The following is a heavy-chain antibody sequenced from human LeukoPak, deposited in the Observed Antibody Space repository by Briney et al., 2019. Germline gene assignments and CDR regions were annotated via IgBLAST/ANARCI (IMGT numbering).Heavy chain of an antibody. J-gene: IGHJ6*03. CDR1: GESFSGYY. V-gene: IGHV4-34*01. CDR2: INHSGST. D-gene: IGHD5-12*01. CDR3: ARGYSGYDSYYYYYYMDV. Sequence: PSETLSLTCAVYGESFSGYYWSWIRQPPGKGLEWIGEINHSGSTNYNPSLKSRVTVSVDTSKNQFSLKLSSVTAADTAVYYCARGYSGYDSYYYYYYMDVWGKGTTVTVSS.